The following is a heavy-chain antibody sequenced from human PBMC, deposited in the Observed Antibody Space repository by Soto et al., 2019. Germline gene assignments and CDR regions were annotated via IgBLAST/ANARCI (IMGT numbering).Heavy chain of an antibody. J-gene: IGHJ4*02. CDR3: ARESFSASPNFFDY. Sequence: PGGSLRLSCAVSGFSFTNYEMNWVRQAPGKGLEWIAYIGLSGDTIYYADSVKGRFTISRDHAKNSLELRMNSLRADDTALYYCARESFSASPNFFDYWGRGTQVTVSS. V-gene: IGHV3-48*03. CDR1: GFSFTNYE. CDR2: IGLSGDTI. D-gene: IGHD3-16*01.